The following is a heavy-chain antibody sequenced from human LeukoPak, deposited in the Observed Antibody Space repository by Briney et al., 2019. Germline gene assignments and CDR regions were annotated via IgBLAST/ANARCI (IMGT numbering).Heavy chain of an antibody. Sequence: PSETLSLTCAVSGCSISSGYYWGWIRQPPGKGLEWIGSIYHSGSTYYNPYLKSRVTISVDTSKNQFSLKLRSVTAADTAVYYCTQGMDVWGKGTTVTVSS. V-gene: IGHV4-38-2*01. CDR1: GCSISSGYY. CDR2: IYHSGST. J-gene: IGHJ6*04. CDR3: TQGMDV.